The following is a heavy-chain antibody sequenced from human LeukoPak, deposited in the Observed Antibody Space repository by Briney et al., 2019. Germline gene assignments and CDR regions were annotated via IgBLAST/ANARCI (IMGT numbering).Heavy chain of an antibody. J-gene: IGHJ3*01. D-gene: IGHD4-23*01. V-gene: IGHV1-24*01. CDR1: GYTLTELS. CDR3: ASTTVLTPSAFDV. CDR2: FDPEDGET. Sequence: ASVKVSCKVSGYTLTELSMHWVRQAPGKGLEWMGGFDPEDGETIYAQKFQGRVSVTEDTSTDTAYMELSSLRSEDTAVYYCASTTVLTPSAFDVWGQGTRVTVS.